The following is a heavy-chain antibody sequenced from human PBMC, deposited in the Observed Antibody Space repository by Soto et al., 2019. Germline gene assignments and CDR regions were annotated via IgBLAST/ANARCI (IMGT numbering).Heavy chain of an antibody. Sequence: KPSETLSLTCTVFGGSVSIGDYLWSWIRQRPGKGLEWIGYIHDSGNTYYNPSLKSRVTISLDTSKNQFSLKVTSMTAADTAVYFCARARGGDSGDYASLFDRWGQGNLVTVS. D-gene: IGHD4-17*01. V-gene: IGHV4-30-4*01. CDR2: IHDSGNT. J-gene: IGHJ5*02. CDR1: GGSVSIGDYL. CDR3: ARARGGDSGDYASLFDR.